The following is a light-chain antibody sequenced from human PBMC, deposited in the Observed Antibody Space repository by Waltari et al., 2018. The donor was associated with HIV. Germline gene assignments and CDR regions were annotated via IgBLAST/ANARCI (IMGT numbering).Light chain of an antibody. CDR1: TPTIGTNS. Sequence: SVLTQPPSVSAAPGQTGVIASSGRTPTIGTNSFSWSQPLPGTAPKPFIYYDDLRHSGIPDLFSGSRSGTSATLGITGLQTGDEADYYCGTWDTTLSAVVFGGGTKLTVL. CDR3: GTWDTTLSAVV. CDR2: YDD. J-gene: IGLJ2*01. V-gene: IGLV1-51*01.